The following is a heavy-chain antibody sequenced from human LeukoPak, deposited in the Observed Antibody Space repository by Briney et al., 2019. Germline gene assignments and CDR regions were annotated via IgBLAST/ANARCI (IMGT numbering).Heavy chain of an antibody. CDR1: GYTFTSYA. V-gene: IGHV1-18*01. D-gene: IGHD1-26*01. J-gene: IGHJ5*02. CDR2: ISAYNGHT. Sequence: ASVKVSCKASGYTFTSYAINWVRQAPGQGLEWMGWISAYNGHTNYAQKLQGRVTMTTDTSTRTAYMELRSLRSDDTAVYYCARARIVGASRCNWFDPWGQGTLVTVSS. CDR3: ARARIVGASRCNWFDP.